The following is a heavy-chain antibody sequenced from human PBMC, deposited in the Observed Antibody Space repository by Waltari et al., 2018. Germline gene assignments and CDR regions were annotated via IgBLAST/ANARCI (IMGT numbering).Heavy chain of an antibody. J-gene: IGHJ5*01. CDR1: GGPISGCNQF. V-gene: IGHV4-39*01. Sequence: QLQLQESGPGLVKPSETLSLTCTFSGGPISGCNQFWDWIRQPPGEGLEWIGSISGSGSTRYNPSLRSRVTISVDTSKKDQFSLRLSSVTAADTAVYFCARHADRGPSICGFDSWGQGTLVTVSS. CDR3: ARHADRGPSICGFDS. CDR2: ISGSGST. D-gene: IGHD3-16*02.